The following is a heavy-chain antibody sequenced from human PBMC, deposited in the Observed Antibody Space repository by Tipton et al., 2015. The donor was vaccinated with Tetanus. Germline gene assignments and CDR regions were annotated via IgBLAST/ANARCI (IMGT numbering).Heavy chain of an antibody. V-gene: IGHV1-69*06. CDR3: ARAPKWELGTNYYYYYGMDV. Sequence: QVQLVQSGAEVKKPGSSVKVSCKASGGTFSSYAISWVRQAPGQGLEWMGGIITIFGTANYAQKFQGRVTITADKSTSTAYMELSSLRSEDTAVYYCARAPKWELGTNYYYYYGMDVWGQGTTVTVSS. CDR2: IITIFGTA. J-gene: IGHJ6*02. D-gene: IGHD1-26*01. CDR1: GGTFSSYA.